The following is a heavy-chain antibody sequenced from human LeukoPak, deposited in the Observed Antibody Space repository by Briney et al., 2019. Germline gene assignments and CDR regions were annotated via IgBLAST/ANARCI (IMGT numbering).Heavy chain of an antibody. V-gene: IGHV3-21*01. J-gene: IGHJ4*02. D-gene: IGHD6-19*01. Sequence: GGSLRLSCAASGFTFSSYSMNWVRQAPGKGLEWVSSISSSSSYIYYADSVKGRFTISRDNAKNSLYLQMNSLRAEDTAVYYCARSIAVGGTDYDYWGQGTLVTVSS. CDR2: ISSSSSYI. CDR1: GFTFSSYS. CDR3: ARSIAVGGTDYDY.